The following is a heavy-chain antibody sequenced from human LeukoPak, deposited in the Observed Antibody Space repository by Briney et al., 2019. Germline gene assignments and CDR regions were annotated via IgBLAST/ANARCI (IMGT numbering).Heavy chain of an antibody. V-gene: IGHV3-21*01. CDR1: GFTFSSYS. CDR2: IISGRSYI. CDR3: ARDLRYCSGGSCYPPNWFDP. Sequence: GGSLRLSCAASGFTFSSYSMNWVRQAPGEGLEWVSSIISGRSYIYYADSVKGRCTISRENAKNSRYLQMNSLRAEDTAVYYCARDLRYCSGGSCYPPNWFDPWGQGTLVTVSS. D-gene: IGHD2-15*01. J-gene: IGHJ5*02.